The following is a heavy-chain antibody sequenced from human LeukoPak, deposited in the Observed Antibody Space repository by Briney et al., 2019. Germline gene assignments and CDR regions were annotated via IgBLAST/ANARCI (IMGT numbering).Heavy chain of an antibody. CDR2: IHSRVGT. CDR1: GGSINDFY. CDR3: ARDPFRSSFDP. J-gene: IGHJ5*02. D-gene: IGHD3-3*01. Sequence: SETLSLTCTVSGGSINDFYWTWIRQPAGRELEWIGRIHSRVGTDYNPSLRSRVTMSMDTSRNQFSLTLTSATAADTATYFCARDPFRSSFDPWGQGILVTVSS. V-gene: IGHV4-4*07.